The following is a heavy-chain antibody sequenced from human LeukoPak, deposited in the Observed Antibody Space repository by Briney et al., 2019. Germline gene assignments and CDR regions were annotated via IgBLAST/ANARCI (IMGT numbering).Heavy chain of an antibody. CDR1: GYTFAGYY. CDR3: ARDSDYSNYEFDY. V-gene: IGHV1-2*02. Sequence: GASVKVSFKASGYTFAGYYMHWVRQAPGQGLEWMGWINLNSGGTNYAQKFQGRVTMTRDTSISTAYMELSRLRSDDTAVYYCARDSDYSNYEFDYWGQGTLVTVSS. D-gene: IGHD4-11*01. J-gene: IGHJ4*02. CDR2: INLNSGGT.